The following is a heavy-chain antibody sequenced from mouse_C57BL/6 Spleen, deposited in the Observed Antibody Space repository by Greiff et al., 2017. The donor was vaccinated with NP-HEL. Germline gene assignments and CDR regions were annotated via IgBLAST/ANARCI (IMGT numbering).Heavy chain of an antibody. CDR1: GFTFSDAW. CDR2: IRNKANNHAT. V-gene: IGHV6-6*01. CDR3: TRQWLPYYYAMDY. Sequence: EVQLQQSGGGLVQPGGSMKLSCAASGFTFSDAWMDWVRQSPEKGLEWVAEIRNKANNHATYYAESVKGRFTISRDDSKSSVYLQMNSLRAEDTGIYYCTRQWLPYYYAMDYWGQGTSVTVSS. D-gene: IGHD2-2*01. J-gene: IGHJ4*01.